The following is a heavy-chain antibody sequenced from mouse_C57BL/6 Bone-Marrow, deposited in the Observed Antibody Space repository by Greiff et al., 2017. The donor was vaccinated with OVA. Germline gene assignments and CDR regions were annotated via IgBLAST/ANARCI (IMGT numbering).Heavy chain of an antibody. CDR3: ARRLGPAWFAY. J-gene: IGHJ3*01. CDR2: ISSGGSYT. V-gene: IGHV5-6*01. D-gene: IGHD4-1*01. CDR1: GFTFSSYG. Sequence: EVQLVESGGDLVKPGGSLTLSCAASGFTFSSYGMSWVRQTPDKRLEWVATISSGGSYTYYPDSVKGRFTISRDNAKNTLDLQMSSLKSEYTAMYYCARRLGPAWFAYWGQGTLVTVSA.